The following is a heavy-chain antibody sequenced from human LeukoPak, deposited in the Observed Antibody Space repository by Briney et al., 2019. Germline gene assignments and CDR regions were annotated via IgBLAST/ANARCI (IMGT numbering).Heavy chain of an antibody. D-gene: IGHD3-9*01. CDR2: ISYDGSNK. CDR1: GFTFSSYA. V-gene: IGHV3-30*04. J-gene: IGHJ4*02. Sequence: GGSLRLSCAASGFTFSSYAMLWVRQAPGKGLEWVAVISYDGSNKYYADSVKGRFTISRDNSKNTLYLQMNSLRAEDTAVYYCARVRYYDIYDRGQGTLVTVSS. CDR3: ARVRYYDIYD.